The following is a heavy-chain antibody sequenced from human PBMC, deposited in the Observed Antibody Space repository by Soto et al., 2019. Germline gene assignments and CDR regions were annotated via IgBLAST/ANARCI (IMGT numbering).Heavy chain of an antibody. V-gene: IGHV3-48*02. D-gene: IGHD3-22*01. CDR3: ARDTPNYYYDSSGYGYYFDY. J-gene: IGHJ4*02. Sequence: WGSLRLSCAASGFTFISYSINFFRQSPVKGLEWVSYISSSSSTIYYADSVKGRFTISRDNAKNSLYLQMNSLRDEDTAVYYCARDTPNYYYDSSGYGYYFDYWGQGTLVTVSS. CDR2: ISSSSSTI. CDR1: GFTFISYS.